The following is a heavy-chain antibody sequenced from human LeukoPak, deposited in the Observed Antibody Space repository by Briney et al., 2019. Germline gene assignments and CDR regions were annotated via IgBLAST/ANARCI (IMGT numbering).Heavy chain of an antibody. D-gene: IGHD6-19*01. CDR3: AISFWDVSSGCYGHY. CDR1: GFTFSSYA. CDR2: ISGSGGST. J-gene: IGHJ4*02. V-gene: IGHV3-23*01. Sequence: GGSLRLSCAASGFTFSSYAMSWVRQAPGKGLEWVSAISGSGGSTYYADSVRGRFTISRDNSKNTLYLQMNSLRAEAPAVYYCAISFWDVSSGCYGHYWGQGTLVTVSS.